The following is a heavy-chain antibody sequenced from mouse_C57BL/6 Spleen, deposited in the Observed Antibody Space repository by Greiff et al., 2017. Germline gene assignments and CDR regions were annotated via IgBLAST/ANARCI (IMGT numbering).Heavy chain of an antibody. J-gene: IGHJ3*01. CDR2: IYPGDGDT. Sequence: VQLQQSGAELVKPGASVKISCKASGYAFSRYWMNWVKQRPGKGLEWIGQIYPGDGDTNYNGKFKGKATLTADKSSSTAYMQLSSLTSEDSAVYFCARNYDGPWFAYWGQGTLVTVSA. V-gene: IGHV1-80*01. CDR3: ARNYDGPWFAY. CDR1: GYAFSRYW. D-gene: IGHD2-4*01.